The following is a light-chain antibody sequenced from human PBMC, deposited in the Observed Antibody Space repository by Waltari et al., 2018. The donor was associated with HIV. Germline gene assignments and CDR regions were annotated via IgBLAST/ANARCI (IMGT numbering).Light chain of an antibody. CDR1: QSISNW. Sequence: DIQMTHSPSTLSASVGDRVTITYRASQSISNWLAWYQQKPGKAPKLLIYRASTLESGVPSRFSGSGSGTEFTLTISRLQPDDFATYYCQQYDSSPLTFGGGTKVEIK. CDR3: QQYDSSPLT. CDR2: RAS. J-gene: IGKJ4*01. V-gene: IGKV1-5*03.